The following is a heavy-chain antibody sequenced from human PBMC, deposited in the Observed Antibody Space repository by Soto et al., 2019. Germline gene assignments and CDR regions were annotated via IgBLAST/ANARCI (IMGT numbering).Heavy chain of an antibody. D-gene: IGHD3-22*01. Sequence: GESLKISCKGSGYSFTSYWIGWVRQMPGKGLEWMGIIYPGDSDTRYSPSFQGQVTISADKSVSTAYLQWRSLKAPDTAKYYCATAPYELLYYGMDVWGQGTTVTVSS. J-gene: IGHJ6*02. CDR2: IYPGDSDT. CDR3: ATAPYELLYYGMDV. CDR1: GYSFTSYW. V-gene: IGHV5-51*01.